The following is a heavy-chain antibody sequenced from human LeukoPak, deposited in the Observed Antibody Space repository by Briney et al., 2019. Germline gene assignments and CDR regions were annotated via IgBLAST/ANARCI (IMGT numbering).Heavy chain of an antibody. CDR3: ARGFSYGCDY. V-gene: IGHV1-46*01. Sequence: EASVKVSCKASGYTFTSYGISWVRQAPGQGLEWMAIINPSGGSATYAQKFQDRLTMTRDTSTSTVYMELSSLRSDDTAIYYCARGFSYGCDYWGQGTLVTVSS. CDR2: INPSGGSA. CDR1: GYTFTSYG. J-gene: IGHJ4*02. D-gene: IGHD5-18*01.